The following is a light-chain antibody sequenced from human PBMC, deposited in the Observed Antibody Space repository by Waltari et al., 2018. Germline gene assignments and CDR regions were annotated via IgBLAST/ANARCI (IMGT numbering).Light chain of an antibody. V-gene: IGLV2-8*01. J-gene: IGLJ2*01. CDR1: SRDVGGYNY. CDR3: SSYAGSNILDVI. CDR2: DVT. Sequence: QSALTQPPSASGSPGQSVTISCTGTSRDVGGYNYVSLYQQHPGKAPKLMIYDVTGRPSGVPDRFSGSKSGNTASLTVSGLQAEDEADYFCSSYAGSNILDVIFGGGTKLTVL.